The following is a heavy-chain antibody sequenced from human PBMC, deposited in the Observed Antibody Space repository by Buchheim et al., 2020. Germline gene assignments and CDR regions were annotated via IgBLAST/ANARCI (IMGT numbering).Heavy chain of an antibody. CDR1: GFTFSSYG. D-gene: IGHD6-13*01. V-gene: IGHV3-33*01. CDR2: IWYDGSNK. J-gene: IGHJ4*02. Sequence: QVQLVESGGGVVQPGRSLRLSCAASGFTFSSYGMHWVRQAPGKGLEWVAVIWYDGSNKYYADSVKGRFTISRDNSKNTLYLQMNSLRAEDTAVYYCARDNSVGSSSWHRFDYWGQGTL. CDR3: ARDNSVGSSSWHRFDY.